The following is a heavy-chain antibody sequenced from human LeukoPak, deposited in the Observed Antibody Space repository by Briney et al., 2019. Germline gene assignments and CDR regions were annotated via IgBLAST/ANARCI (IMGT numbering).Heavy chain of an antibody. J-gene: IGHJ2*01. Sequence: SETLSLTCAASGGSISSSNWWSWVRQPPGKGLEWIGEIYHSGSTNYNPSLKSRVTISVDKSKNQFSLKLSSVTAADTAVYYCARDHCSSTSCYFGPNWYFDLWGRGTLVTVSS. CDR2: IYHSGST. CDR1: GGSISSSNW. D-gene: IGHD2-2*01. CDR3: ARDHCSSTSCYFGPNWYFDL. V-gene: IGHV4-4*02.